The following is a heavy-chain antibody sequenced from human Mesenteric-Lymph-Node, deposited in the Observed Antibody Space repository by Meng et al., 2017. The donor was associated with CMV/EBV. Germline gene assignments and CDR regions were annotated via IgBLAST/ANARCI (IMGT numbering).Heavy chain of an antibody. J-gene: IGHJ6*02. D-gene: IGHD5-12*01. CDR1: GFNFDDYA. CDR3: VKDRGYRKYYSYYGMDV. V-gene: IGHV3-9*03. Sequence: GGSLRLSCAASGFNFDDYAMHWVRQAPGKGLEWVSGITWNGGAVGYADSVKGRFTISRDNPKNSLYLQMNSLRIEDMALYYCVKDRGYRKYYSYYGMDVWGQGTTVTVSS. CDR2: ITWNGGAV.